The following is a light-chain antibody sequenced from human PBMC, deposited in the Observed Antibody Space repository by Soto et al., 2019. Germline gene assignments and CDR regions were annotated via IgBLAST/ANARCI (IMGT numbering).Light chain of an antibody. J-gene: IGKJ1*01. V-gene: IGKV1-13*02. CDR1: QDISSS. CDR3: QKSNSAPWT. Sequence: AIPLTQSPSSLRASVGDRVTITCRASQDISSSLAWYQQKAGKAPKLLIYGASILQSGVPSGFSGSGSGTDFTLTISSLQPEDVATYYCQKSNSAPWTFGQGTKVDNK. CDR2: GAS.